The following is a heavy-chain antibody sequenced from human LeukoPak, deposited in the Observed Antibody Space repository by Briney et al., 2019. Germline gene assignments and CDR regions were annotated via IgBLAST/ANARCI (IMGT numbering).Heavy chain of an antibody. CDR2: IYYSGST. D-gene: IGHD3-16*02. Sequence: SETLSLTCTVSGGSISSYYWSWIRQPPGKGLEWIGYIYYSGSTNYNPSLKSRFTISVDTSKNQFSLKLSSVTAADTAVYYCASLYYDYVWGSYRYSDYWGQGTLVTVSS. CDR1: GGSISSYY. V-gene: IGHV4-59*01. CDR3: ASLYYDYVWGSYRYSDY. J-gene: IGHJ4*02.